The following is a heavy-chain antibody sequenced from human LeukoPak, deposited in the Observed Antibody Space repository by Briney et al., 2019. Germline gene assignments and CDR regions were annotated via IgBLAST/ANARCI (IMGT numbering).Heavy chain of an antibody. Sequence: GASVKVSCKASGYTFTSYYMHWVRQAPGQGLEWMGIINPSGGSTSYAQKFQGRVTMTRDTSTSTVYMELSSLRSEDTAVYYCARDFSTVTRYTSNAEYFQHWGQGTLVTVSS. CDR1: GYTFTSYY. J-gene: IGHJ1*01. D-gene: IGHD4-17*01. V-gene: IGHV1-46*01. CDR2: INPSGGST. CDR3: ARDFSTVTRYTSNAEYFQH.